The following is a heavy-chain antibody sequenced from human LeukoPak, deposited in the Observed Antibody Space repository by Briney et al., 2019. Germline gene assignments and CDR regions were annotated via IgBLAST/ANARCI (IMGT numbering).Heavy chain of an antibody. Sequence: GGSLRLSCAASGFPFNAYWMTWVRQAPGKGLEWVANIKLDGSEKNYVDSVKGRSTISRDNTKNSLYLQMNSLRAEDTAVFYCARDQYDTWSRRGNFDSWGQGTLVIVSS. CDR2: IKLDGSEK. CDR1: GFPFNAYW. J-gene: IGHJ4*02. D-gene: IGHD3/OR15-3a*01. CDR3: ARDQYDTWSRRGNFDS. V-gene: IGHV3-7*03.